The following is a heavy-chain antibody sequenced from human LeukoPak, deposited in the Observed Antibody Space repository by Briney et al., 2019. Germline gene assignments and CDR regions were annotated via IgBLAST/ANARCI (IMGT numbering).Heavy chain of an antibody. CDR2: ISYDGSNK. D-gene: IGHD4-17*01. CDR3: AREPKERWYGDPFDY. V-gene: IGHV3-30-3*01. CDR1: GFTFGSYA. Sequence: GRSLRLSCAASGFTFGSYAMHWVRQAPGKGLEWVAVISYDGSNKYYADSVKGRFTISRDNSKNTLYLQMNSLRAEDTAVYYCAREPKERWYGDPFDYWGQGTLVTVSS. J-gene: IGHJ4*02.